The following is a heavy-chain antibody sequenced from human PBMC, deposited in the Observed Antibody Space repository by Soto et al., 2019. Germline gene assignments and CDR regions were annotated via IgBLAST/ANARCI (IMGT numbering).Heavy chain of an antibody. J-gene: IGHJ4*02. D-gene: IGHD3-22*01. CDR2: IYHSGST. V-gene: IGHV4-30-2*01. CDR1: GGSISSGSYS. Sequence: SETLSLTCAVSGGSISSGSYSWSWIRQPPGKGLEWIGYIYHSGSTYYNPSLKSRVTISVDRSKNQFSLKLSSVTAADTAVYYCARGESSGYYFMYYWGQGTLVTVSS. CDR3: ARGESSGYYFMYY.